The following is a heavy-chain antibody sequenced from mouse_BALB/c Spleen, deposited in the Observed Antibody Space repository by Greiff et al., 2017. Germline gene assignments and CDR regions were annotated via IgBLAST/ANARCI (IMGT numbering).Heavy chain of an antibody. CDR2: IRNKANGYTT. CDR1: GFTFTDYY. Sequence: EVMLVESGGGLVQPGGSLRLSCATSGFTFTDYYMSWVRQPPGKALEWLGFIRNKANGYTTEYSASVKGRFTISRDNSQSILYLQMNTLRAEDSATYYCARDGYYLYYYAMDYWGQGTSVTVSS. V-gene: IGHV7-3*02. CDR3: ARDGYYLYYYAMDY. J-gene: IGHJ4*01. D-gene: IGHD2-3*01.